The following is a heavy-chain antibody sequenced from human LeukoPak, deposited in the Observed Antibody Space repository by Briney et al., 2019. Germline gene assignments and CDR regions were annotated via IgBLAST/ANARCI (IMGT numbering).Heavy chain of an antibody. Sequence: GGSLRLSCAASGFTFYSYAMSWVRQAPGVGLEWVTAISGSGAGTYYADSVKGRFTISRDNSNNTLYVQLHSLRAEDTAVYYCAKDLIKCSGGSCYSASDYWGQGTLVTVSA. CDR3: AKDLIKCSGGSCYSASDY. D-gene: IGHD2-15*01. CDR2: ISGSGAGT. J-gene: IGHJ4*02. CDR1: GFTFYSYA. V-gene: IGHV3-23*01.